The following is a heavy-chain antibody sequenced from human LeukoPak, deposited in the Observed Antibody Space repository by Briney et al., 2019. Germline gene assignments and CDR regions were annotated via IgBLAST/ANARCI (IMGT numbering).Heavy chain of an antibody. D-gene: IGHD3-10*01. CDR2: IYYSGST. CDR3: AREGDLLGRRPFDI. V-gene: IGHV4-30-4*08. J-gene: IGHJ3*02. Sequence: SETLSLTRTVSGGSISSGDYYWSWIRQPPGKGLEWIGYIYYSGSTYYNPSLKSRVTISVDTSKNQFSLKLSSVTAADTAVYYCAREGDLLGRRPFDIWGQGTMVTVSS. CDR1: GGSISSGDYY.